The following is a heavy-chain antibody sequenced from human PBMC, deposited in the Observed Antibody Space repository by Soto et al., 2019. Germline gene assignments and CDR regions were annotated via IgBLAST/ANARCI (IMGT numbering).Heavy chain of an antibody. CDR3: ARVSSWVTHFDY. Sequence: GGSLRLSCAASGFTFSSYSMNWVRQAPGKGLEWVSSISSSSSYIYYADSVKGRFTISRDNAKNSLYLQMNSLRAEDTAVYYCARVSSWVTHFDYWGQGTLVTVSS. CDR2: ISSSSSYI. D-gene: IGHD2-21*02. V-gene: IGHV3-21*01. CDR1: GFTFSSYS. J-gene: IGHJ4*02.